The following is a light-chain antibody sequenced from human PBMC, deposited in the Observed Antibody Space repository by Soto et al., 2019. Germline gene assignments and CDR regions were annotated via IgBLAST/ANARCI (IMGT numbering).Light chain of an antibody. CDR3: SSYTTSTTLII. CDR2: EVN. V-gene: IGLV2-14*01. CDR1: SSDVGGYNY. J-gene: IGLJ2*01. Sequence: QSALTQPASVSGSLGQSITISCTGTSSDVGGYNYVSWYQQHPGKAPKLMLYEVNSRPSGVSSRFSGSKSGNTASLTISGLQAEDEADYYCSSYTTSTTLIIFGGGTKLTVL.